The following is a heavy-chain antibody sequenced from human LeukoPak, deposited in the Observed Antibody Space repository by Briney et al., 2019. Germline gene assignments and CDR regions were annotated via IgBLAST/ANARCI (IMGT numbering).Heavy chain of an antibody. CDR2: ISSSSSYI. V-gene: IGHV3-21*01. D-gene: IGHD3-9*01. J-gene: IGHJ4*02. CDR1: GFTFSSYS. CDR3: ARAREYYDILTGYYEVDY. Sequence: GGSLRLSCAASGFTFSSYSMNWVRQAPGKGLEWVSSISSSSSYIYYADSVKGRFTISRDNAKNSLYLQMNSLRAEDTAVYYCARAREYYDILTGYYEVDYWGQGTLVTVSS.